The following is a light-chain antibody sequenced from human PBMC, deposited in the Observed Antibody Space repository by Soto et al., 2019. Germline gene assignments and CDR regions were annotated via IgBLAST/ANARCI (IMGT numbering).Light chain of an antibody. CDR2: EVS. Sequence: QSALTQPASVSGSPGQSITISCTGTSSDVGDYNYVSWYQQHPGKAPKLMIYEVSYRPSGVSNRFSGSKSGNTASLTISGLQAEDEADYYCISFSSSSSLEVFGTGTQLTVL. CDR3: ISFSSSSSLEV. J-gene: IGLJ1*01. CDR1: SSDVGDYNY. V-gene: IGLV2-14*01.